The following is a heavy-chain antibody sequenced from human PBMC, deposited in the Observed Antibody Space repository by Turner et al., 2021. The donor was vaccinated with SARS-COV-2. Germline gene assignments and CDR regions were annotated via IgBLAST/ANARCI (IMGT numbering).Heavy chain of an antibody. Sequence: QVQLQESGPGLVKPSETLSLICSVSGGFISGDYWSWIRKPPGKGLEWIGNIHYSGSTNYNPSLKSRVTVSVDTSKNQFSLKLSSVTAADTAVYYCARAHYPGSLFRFDPWGQGTLVTVSS. D-gene: IGHD2-21*01. CDR3: ARAHYPGSLFRFDP. CDR2: IHYSGST. J-gene: IGHJ5*02. CDR1: GGFISGDY. V-gene: IGHV4-59*01.